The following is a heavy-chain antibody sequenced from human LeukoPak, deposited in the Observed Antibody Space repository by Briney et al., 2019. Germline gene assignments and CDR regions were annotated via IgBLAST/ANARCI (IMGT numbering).Heavy chain of an antibody. J-gene: IGHJ5*02. CDR2: ISYSGST. CDR1: TDYSIRSGDY. Sequence: PSETLSLTCVVSTDYSIRSGDYWGWIRQPPGKGLEWIGYISYSGSTNYNPSLKSRVTISVDTSKNQFSLNLTSVTAADTAVYYCARGYSRSWYQAVVYIWLDPWGQGTLVTVSS. V-gene: IGHV4-61*08. CDR3: ARGYSRSWYQAVVYIWLDP. D-gene: IGHD6-13*01.